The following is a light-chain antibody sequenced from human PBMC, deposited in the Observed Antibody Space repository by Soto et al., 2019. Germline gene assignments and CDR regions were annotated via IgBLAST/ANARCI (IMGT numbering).Light chain of an antibody. J-gene: IGKJ1*01. Sequence: DIQMTQSPSTLSASVGDRVTITCRASQSISSWLAWYQQKPGKAPKLLIYDASSLESGVPSRFSGSGSGTEFTLTISSLQPDDFATYYCQQYNSYQWTFGQGTKVESK. CDR3: QQYNSYQWT. V-gene: IGKV1-5*01. CDR2: DAS. CDR1: QSISSW.